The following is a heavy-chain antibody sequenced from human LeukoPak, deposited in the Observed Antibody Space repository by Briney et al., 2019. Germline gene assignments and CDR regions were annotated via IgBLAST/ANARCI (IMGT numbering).Heavy chain of an antibody. CDR2: ISGNGGST. CDR1: GFTFSSYA. J-gene: IGHJ5*02. V-gene: IGHV3-23*01. D-gene: IGHD3-10*01. CDR3: ARSGSYYPNWFDP. Sequence: GGSLRLSCAASGFTFSSYAMSWVRQAPGKGLEWVSAISGNGGSTYYADSVKGRFTISRDNSKNTLYLQMNSLRAEDTAVYYCARSGSYYPNWFDPWGREPWSPSPQ.